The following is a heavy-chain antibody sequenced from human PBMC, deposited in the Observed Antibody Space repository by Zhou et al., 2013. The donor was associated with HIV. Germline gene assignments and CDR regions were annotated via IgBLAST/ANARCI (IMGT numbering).Heavy chain of an antibody. V-gene: IGHV1-18*01. CDR1: GGSFSSYG. CDR3: ARVEMGYYDSSGYYYFDY. CDR2: SSAYNGNA. Sequence: QVQLVQSGAEVKKPGSSVKVSCKASGGSFSSYGISWMRQAPGQGLEWMGRSSAYNGNANYAQNLQGRVTMTADTSTSTAYMELRSLRSDDTAVYYCARVEMGYYDSSGYYYFDYWGQGTLVTVSS. D-gene: IGHD3-22*01. J-gene: IGHJ4*02.